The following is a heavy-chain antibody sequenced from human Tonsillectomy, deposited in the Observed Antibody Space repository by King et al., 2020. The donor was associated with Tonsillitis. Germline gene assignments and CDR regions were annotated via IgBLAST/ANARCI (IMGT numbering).Heavy chain of an antibody. CDR3: ARGGTWSTDYYHYYGMDV. J-gene: IGHJ6*02. D-gene: IGHD1-26*01. CDR1: GGSISTYY. Sequence: QLQESGPGLVKPSEPLSLTCTVSGGSISTYYWSWIRQPPGRGLEWIGYIYYSGSTNYNPSLKSRVTISVDTSKNLFSLKLSSVTAADTAVYYCARGGTWSTDYYHYYGMDVWGQGTTVTVSS. V-gene: IGHV4-59*01. CDR2: IYYSGST.